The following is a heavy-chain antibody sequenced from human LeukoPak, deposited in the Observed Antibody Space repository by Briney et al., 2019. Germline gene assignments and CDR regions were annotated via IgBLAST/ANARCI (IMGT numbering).Heavy chain of an antibody. CDR2: ISYDGRNK. CDR1: GFTFSSYA. J-gene: IGHJ6*02. Sequence: GRSLRLSCAASGFTFSSYAMHWVRQAPGKGLEWVVVISYDGRNKYYADSVKGRFTISRDNSKDTLYLQMNSLRAEDTAVYYCARAGRPPTVVSHYYYYGMDVWGQGTTVTVSS. CDR3: ARAGRPPTVVSHYYYYGMDV. V-gene: IGHV3-30*04. D-gene: IGHD4-23*01.